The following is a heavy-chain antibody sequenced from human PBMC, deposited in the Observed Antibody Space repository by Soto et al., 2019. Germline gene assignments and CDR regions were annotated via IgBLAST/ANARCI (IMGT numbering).Heavy chain of an antibody. D-gene: IGHD2-21*01. CDR2: IGANSGNT. CDR1: GYTFTSYY. Sequence: ASVKVSCKASGYTFTSYYMHWVRQAPGQGLEWMGRIGANSGNTNYAQKLQGRVTMTTDTSTSTAYMELRSLRSDDTAVYYCARDRGYYHEVQPEWGQGTLVTVSS. V-gene: IGHV1-18*04. CDR3: ARDRGYYHEVQPE. J-gene: IGHJ4*02.